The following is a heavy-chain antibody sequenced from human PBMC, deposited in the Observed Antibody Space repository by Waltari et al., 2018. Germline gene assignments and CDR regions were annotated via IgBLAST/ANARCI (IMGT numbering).Heavy chain of an antibody. CDR1: GFTVSSNY. Sequence: EVQLVESGGGLIQPGGSLRLSCAASGFTVSSNYMSWVRQAPGKGRGWGSGIYSGGSTHYADAEKGRLTNARDNSKNTLYLQMNSLRAEDTAVDSCARSGSYSHFDYWGQGTLVTVSS. D-gene: IGHD1-26*01. CDR3: ARSGSYSHFDY. V-gene: IGHV3-53*01. CDR2: IYSGGST. J-gene: IGHJ4*02.